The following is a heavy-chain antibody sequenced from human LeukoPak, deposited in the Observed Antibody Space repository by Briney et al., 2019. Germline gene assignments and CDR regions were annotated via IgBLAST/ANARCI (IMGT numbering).Heavy chain of an antibody. J-gene: IGHJ5*02. D-gene: IGHD6-13*01. CDR2: INHSGST. Sequence: SETLSLTCTVSGGSISSYYWSWIRQPPGKGLEWIGEINHSGSTNYNPSLKSRVTISVDTSKNQFSLKLSSVTAADTAVYYCARGRRAAAGRSKGWFDPWGQGTLVTVSS. CDR3: ARGRRAAAGRSKGWFDP. V-gene: IGHV4-34*01. CDR1: GGSISSYY.